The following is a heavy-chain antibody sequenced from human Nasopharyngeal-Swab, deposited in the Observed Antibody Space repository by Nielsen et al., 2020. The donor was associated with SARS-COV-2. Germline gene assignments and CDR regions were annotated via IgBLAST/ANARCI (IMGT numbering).Heavy chain of an antibody. J-gene: IGHJ6*02. V-gene: IGHV3-7*01. CDR1: GFTFSSYW. CDR2: IKQDGSEK. Sequence: GGSLRLSCAASGFTFSSYWMSWVCQAPGKGLEWVANIKQDGSEKYYVDSVKGRFTISRDNAKNSLYLQMNSLRAEDTAVYYCARDSKPGGSYYSLYYYNYYGMDVWGQGTTVTVSS. CDR3: ARDSKPGGSYYSLYYYNYYGMDV. D-gene: IGHD3-22*01.